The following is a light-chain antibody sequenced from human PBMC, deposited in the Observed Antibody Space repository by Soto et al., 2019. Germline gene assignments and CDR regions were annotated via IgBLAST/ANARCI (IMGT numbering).Light chain of an antibody. CDR3: CSYAGSSTFYV. CDR2: EGS. CDR1: SSDVGSYNL. Sequence: SSLTQPASVSRSPGQSITISKTGTSSDVGSYNLVSWYQQHPGKAPKLMIYEGSKRPSGVSNRFSGSKSGNTASLTISGLQAEDEADYYCCSYAGSSTFYVFGTGTKVTVL. V-gene: IGLV2-23*01. J-gene: IGLJ1*01.